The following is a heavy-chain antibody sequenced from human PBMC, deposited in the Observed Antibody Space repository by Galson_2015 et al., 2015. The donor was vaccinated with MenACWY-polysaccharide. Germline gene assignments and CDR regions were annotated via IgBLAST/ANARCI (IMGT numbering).Heavy chain of an antibody. D-gene: IGHD1-26*01. CDR1: GFTSSNYW. Sequence: SLRLSCAASGFTSSNYWMTWVRQAPGKGLEWVANIKQDGSETYYVDSVKGRFTISRDNAKNSLYLQMNSLRDEDTAVYYCARTPFRGTQTPHFDQCGQGTLVTVSS. J-gene: IGHJ4*02. CDR3: ARTPFRGTQTPHFDQ. V-gene: IGHV3-7*01. CDR2: IKQDGSET.